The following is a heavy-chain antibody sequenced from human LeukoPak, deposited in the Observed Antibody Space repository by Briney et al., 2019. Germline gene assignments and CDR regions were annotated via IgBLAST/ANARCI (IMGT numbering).Heavy chain of an antibody. J-gene: IGHJ3*02. CDR2: INDDGKTT. V-gene: IGHV3-7*01. CDR1: RFSFSSYF. Sequence: GRSLKLSCEASRFSFSSYFLHWVRQAPGKGLEWVANINDDGKTTNHVDSVKGRFTISRDNARNLLYLQMNSLRADDTAVYYCTRDDGYNRFYIWGQGTMVSI. CDR3: TRDDGYNRFYI. D-gene: IGHD5-24*01.